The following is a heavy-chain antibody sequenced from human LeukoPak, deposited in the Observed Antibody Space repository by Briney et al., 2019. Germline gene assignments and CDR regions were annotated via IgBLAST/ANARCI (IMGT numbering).Heavy chain of an antibody. CDR3: ARDVVVVGYAFDI. Sequence: GRSLRLSCAASGFTFSSYAMHWVRQAPGKGLEWAAFISYDGSNKYYADSVKGRFTISRDNSKNTLYLQMNSLRTEDTAVYYCARDVVVVGYAFDIWGQGTMVTVSS. CDR1: GFTFSSYA. J-gene: IGHJ3*02. D-gene: IGHD2-21*01. CDR2: ISYDGSNK. V-gene: IGHV3-30-3*01.